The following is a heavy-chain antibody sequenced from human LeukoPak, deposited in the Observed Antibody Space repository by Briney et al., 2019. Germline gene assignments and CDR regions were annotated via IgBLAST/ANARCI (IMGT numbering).Heavy chain of an antibody. V-gene: IGHV5-51*01. J-gene: IGHJ4*02. CDR1: GYSFTTYW. D-gene: IGHD6-19*01. CDR3: ARQQWLVSDY. Sequence: GESLKISCKGSGYSFTTYWIAWVRQMPGKGLEWMGIIYPGDSDTRYSPSFQGQVTISADKSISTAYLQWSSLRASDTAMYYCARQQWLVSDYWGQGTLVTVSS. CDR2: IYPGDSDT.